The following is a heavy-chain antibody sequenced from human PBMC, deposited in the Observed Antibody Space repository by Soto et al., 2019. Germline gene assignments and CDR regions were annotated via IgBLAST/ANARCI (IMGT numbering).Heavy chain of an antibody. Sequence: EVQLVESGGGLVQPGGSLRLSCAASGFTFSSHEMSWVRQAPGKGLEWVSYISSSGGIIDYADSVKGRFTISRDNANNSVYLQMNSLRAEDTAVYDCARSWCVYCSSTRCYRPWFDPWGQGTLVTVSS. CDR1: GFTFSSHE. CDR3: ARSWCVYCSSTRCYRPWFDP. J-gene: IGHJ5*02. CDR2: ISSSGGII. D-gene: IGHD2-2*02. V-gene: IGHV3-48*03.